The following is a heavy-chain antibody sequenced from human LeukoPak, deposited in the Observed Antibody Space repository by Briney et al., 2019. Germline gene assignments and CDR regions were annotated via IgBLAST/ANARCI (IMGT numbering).Heavy chain of an antibody. V-gene: IGHV3-9*01. CDR1: GFTFSSSG. Sequence: GRSLRLSCAASGFTFSSSGMHWVRQAPGKGLEWVSGISWNSGSIGYADSVKGRFTISRDNAKNSLYLQMNSLRAEDTALYYCAKDHMVRGVISDNWFDPWGQGTLVTVSS. CDR2: ISWNSGSI. D-gene: IGHD3-10*01. CDR3: AKDHMVRGVISDNWFDP. J-gene: IGHJ5*02.